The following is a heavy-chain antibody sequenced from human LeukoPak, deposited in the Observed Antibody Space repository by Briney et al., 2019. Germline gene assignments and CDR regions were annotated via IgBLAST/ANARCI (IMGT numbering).Heavy chain of an antibody. CDR1: GGSISSYY. CDR2: IYYSGST. J-gene: IGHJ5*02. V-gene: IGHV4-59*01. D-gene: IGHD2/OR15-2a*01. CDR3: ARFYTDWFDP. Sequence: SETLSLACTVSGGSISSYYWSWIRQPPGKGLEWIGYIYYSGSTNYNPSLKSRVTISVDTSKNQFSLELSSVTAADTAVYYCARFYTDWFDPWGQGTLVTVSS.